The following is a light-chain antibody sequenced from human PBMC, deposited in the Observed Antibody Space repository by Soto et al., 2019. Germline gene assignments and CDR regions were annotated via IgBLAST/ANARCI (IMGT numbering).Light chain of an antibody. Sequence: DVHMTQSPSTLSASLGDRVTITCRASQRINKWLAWHQQKPGKDPKLLIYDASSLQSGGPPRFSGSGSGTEFTLTISSLQPDDFVTYYCQKYNSAPRPFAQGTKVAIK. CDR2: DAS. V-gene: IGKV1-5*01. J-gene: IGKJ1*01. CDR3: QKYNSAPRP. CDR1: QRINKW.